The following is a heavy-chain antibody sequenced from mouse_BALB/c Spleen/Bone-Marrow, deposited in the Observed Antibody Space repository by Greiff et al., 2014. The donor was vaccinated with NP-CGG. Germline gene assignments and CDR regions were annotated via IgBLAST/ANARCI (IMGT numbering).Heavy chain of an antibody. J-gene: IGHJ2*01. V-gene: IGHV5-6-3*01. CDR1: GFTFSSYG. CDR3: ARGNYGNYVDYFDY. D-gene: IGHD2-1*01. Sequence: SGGGLVQPGGSLKLSCAASGFTFSSYGMSWVRQTPDKRLELVASINSNGGSTYYPDSVKGRFTISRDNAKNTLSLQMSSLKSEDTAMYYCARGNYGNYVDYFDYWGQGTTLTVSS. CDR2: INSNGGST.